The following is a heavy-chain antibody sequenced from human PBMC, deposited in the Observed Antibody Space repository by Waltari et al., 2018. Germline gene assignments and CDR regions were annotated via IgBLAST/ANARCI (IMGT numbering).Heavy chain of an antibody. V-gene: IGHV3-48*04. J-gene: IGHJ6*03. Sequence: EVQLVESGGGLVQPGGSLRLSCAASGFTFSSYSMNWVRQAPGEGLEWVSYISSSSSTIYYADSVKGRFTISRDNARNSLYLQMNSLRVEDTAVYYCARDQNYYYYYMDVWGKGTTVTISS. CDR3: ARDQNYYYYYMDV. CDR1: GFTFSSYS. CDR2: ISSSSSTI.